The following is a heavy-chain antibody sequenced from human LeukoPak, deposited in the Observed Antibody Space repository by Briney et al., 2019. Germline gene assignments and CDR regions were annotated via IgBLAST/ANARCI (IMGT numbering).Heavy chain of an antibody. CDR1: GYTLTELS. Sequence: ASVKVSCKASGYTLTELSMHWVRQAPGKGLEWMGGFDPEDGETIYAQKFQGRVTMTEDTSTDTAYMELSSLRSEDTAVYYCATDREHYDYVWGSYRRSYYFDYWGQGTLVTVSS. CDR2: FDPEDGET. V-gene: IGHV1-24*01. CDR3: ATDREHYDYVWGSYRRSYYFDY. D-gene: IGHD3-16*02. J-gene: IGHJ4*02.